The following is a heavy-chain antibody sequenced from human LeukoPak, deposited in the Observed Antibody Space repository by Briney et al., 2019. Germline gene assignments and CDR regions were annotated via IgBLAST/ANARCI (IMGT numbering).Heavy chain of an antibody. CDR3: AKDRSIGTYYTFDH. Sequence: GGSLRLSCATSGFTFSDYAMTWVRQAPGKGLEWVATISGSGVVTYYADSVKGRFTVSGDNSKNTVCLQMSSLTAADTAVYYCAKDRSIGTYYTFDHWGQGTLVTVS. CDR2: ISGSGVVT. CDR1: GFTFSDYA. J-gene: IGHJ4*02. V-gene: IGHV3-23*01. D-gene: IGHD1-26*01.